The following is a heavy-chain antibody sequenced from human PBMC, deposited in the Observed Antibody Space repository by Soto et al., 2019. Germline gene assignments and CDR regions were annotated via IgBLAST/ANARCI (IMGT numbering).Heavy chain of an antibody. J-gene: IGHJ6*03. CDR1: GYTFTSYG. D-gene: IGHD3-10*01. CDR2: ISAYNGNT. V-gene: IGHV1-18*01. Sequence: GASVKVSCKASGYTFTSYGISWVRQAPGQGLEWMGWISAYNGNTNYAQKLQGRVTMTTDTSTSTAYMELRSLRSDDTAVYYCARERLIGSVSYYKLSNYYYMDVWGKGTTVTVSS. CDR3: ARERLIGSVSYYKLSNYYYMDV.